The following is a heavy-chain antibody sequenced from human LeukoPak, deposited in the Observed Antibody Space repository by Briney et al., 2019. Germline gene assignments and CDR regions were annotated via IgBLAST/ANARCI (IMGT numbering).Heavy chain of an antibody. CDR3: ARNDANYHKFDY. Sequence: GGSLRLSCAVSGFTFTTFSMNWVRQAPGKGLEWVSAISGSSNYIYYADSVKGRFTISRDNAKNSLYLQMNSLRAEDTAVYYCARNDANYHKFDYWGQGTLVTVSS. V-gene: IGHV3-21*01. CDR1: GFTFTTFS. D-gene: IGHD1-7*01. CDR2: ISGSSNYI. J-gene: IGHJ4*02.